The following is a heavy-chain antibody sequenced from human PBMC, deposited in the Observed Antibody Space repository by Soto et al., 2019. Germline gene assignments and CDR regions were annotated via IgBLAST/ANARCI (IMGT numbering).Heavy chain of an antibody. Sequence: QITLKESGPTLVKPTQTLTLTCTFSGLSLSTSGEAVGWIRQPPGKALEWLGLIYWDDDKRYNPTLKTRLTITQDTSKNQVVLTLTNMDPVDTATYYCAHYVSTSPAGWFDPWGQGILVTVSS. CDR3: AHYVSTSPAGWFDP. CDR1: GLSLSTSGEA. D-gene: IGHD3-10*02. J-gene: IGHJ5*02. CDR2: IYWDDDK. V-gene: IGHV2-5*02.